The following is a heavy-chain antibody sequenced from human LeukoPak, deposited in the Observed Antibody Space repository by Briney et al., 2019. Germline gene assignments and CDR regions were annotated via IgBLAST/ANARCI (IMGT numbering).Heavy chain of an antibody. Sequence: SETLSLTCAVYGGSFSGYYWSWIRQPPGKGLEWIGEINHSGSTNYSPSLKSRVTISVDTSKNQFSLKLSSVTAADTAVYYCARNGYSSGWYRYWGQGTLFTVSS. CDR1: GGSFSGYY. J-gene: IGHJ4*02. D-gene: IGHD6-19*01. CDR2: INHSGST. V-gene: IGHV4-34*01. CDR3: ARNGYSSGWYRY.